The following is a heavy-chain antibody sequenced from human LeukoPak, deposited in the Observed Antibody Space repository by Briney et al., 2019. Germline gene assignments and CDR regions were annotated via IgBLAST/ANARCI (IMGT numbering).Heavy chain of an antibody. V-gene: IGHV3-21*01. CDR2: ISSSSSYI. Sequence: GGSLRLSCAASGFTFSSYSMNWVRQAPGKGLEWVSSISSSSSYIYYADSVKGRFTISRDNAKNSLYLQMNSLRAEDTAVYYCARDAFGTLWFGEQTPVDYWGQGTLVTVSS. D-gene: IGHD3-10*01. J-gene: IGHJ4*02. CDR1: GFTFSSYS. CDR3: ARDAFGTLWFGEQTPVDY.